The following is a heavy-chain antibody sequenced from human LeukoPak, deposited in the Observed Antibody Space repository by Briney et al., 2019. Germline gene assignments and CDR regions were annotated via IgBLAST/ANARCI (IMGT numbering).Heavy chain of an antibody. J-gene: IGHJ5*02. CDR1: GGSFSGYY. Sequence: SETLSLTCAVYGGSFSGYYWNWIRQPPGKGLEWIGEINHSGSTNYNPSLKSRVTISLDTSKNQFSLKVSAVTAADTAVYYCARRTGRGWFDPWGQGTLVTVSS. CDR2: INHSGST. V-gene: IGHV4-34*01. CDR3: ARRTGRGWFDP. D-gene: IGHD3-10*01.